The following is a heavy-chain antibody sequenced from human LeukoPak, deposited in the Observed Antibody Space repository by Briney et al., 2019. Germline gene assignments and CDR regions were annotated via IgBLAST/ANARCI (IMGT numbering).Heavy chain of an antibody. D-gene: IGHD2-21*02. Sequence: PGGTLRLSCAASGFTFNRYGMSWGRQAPGKGLEWVSGLSASGANRYYADSVKGQFTISRDNAKNSLYLQMNSLRAEDTAVYYCARQVVVVVTAEGWFDPWGQGTLVTVSS. CDR1: GFTFNRYG. CDR2: LSASGANR. J-gene: IGHJ5*02. V-gene: IGHV3-21*01. CDR3: ARQVVVVVTAEGWFDP.